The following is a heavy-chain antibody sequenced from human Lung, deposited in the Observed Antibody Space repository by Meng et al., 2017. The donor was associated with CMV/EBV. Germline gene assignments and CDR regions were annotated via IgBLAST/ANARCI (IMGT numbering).Heavy chain of an antibody. J-gene: IGHJ4*02. CDR1: GFTFSSYA. V-gene: IGHV3-23*01. D-gene: IGHD6-6*01. CDR3: AKAYSSSSVGTNRGFDY. CDR2: ISGSGGST. Sequence: GGSLRLXCAASGFTFSSYAMSWVRQAPGKGLEWVSAISGSGGSTYYADSVKGWFTISRDNSKNTLYLQMNSLRAEDTAVYYCAKAYSSSSVGTNRGFDYWGQGTLVTVSS.